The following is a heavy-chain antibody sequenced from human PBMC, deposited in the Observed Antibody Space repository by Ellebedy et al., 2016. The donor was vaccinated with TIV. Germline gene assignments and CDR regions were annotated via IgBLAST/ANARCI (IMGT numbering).Heavy chain of an antibody. CDR1: GFTVSSSS. J-gene: IGHJ4*02. Sequence: PGGSLRLSCAASGFTVSSSSLNWVRQAPGKGLEWVSITYTNGRTTYADSVKGRFTISRASSKNTLFLQLNSLKSDDTAVYYCTRDYPAYSNGVWGQGTLVTVSS. D-gene: IGHD5-18*01. CDR3: TRDYPAYSNGV. CDR2: TYTNGRT. V-gene: IGHV3-53*01.